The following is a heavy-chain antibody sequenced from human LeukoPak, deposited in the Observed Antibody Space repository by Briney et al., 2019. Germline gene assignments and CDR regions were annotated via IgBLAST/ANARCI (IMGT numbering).Heavy chain of an antibody. D-gene: IGHD2-15*01. CDR2: INHSGST. V-gene: IGHV4-34*01. J-gene: IGHJ3*02. CDR3: ASIGYCSGGSCFDAFDI. Sequence: SENLSLTCAVYGGSFSGYYWSWIRQPPGKGLEWIGEINHSGSTNYNPSLKSRVTISVDTSKNQFSLKLSSVTAADTAVYYCASIGYCSGGSCFDAFDIWGQGTMVTVSS. CDR1: GGSFSGYY.